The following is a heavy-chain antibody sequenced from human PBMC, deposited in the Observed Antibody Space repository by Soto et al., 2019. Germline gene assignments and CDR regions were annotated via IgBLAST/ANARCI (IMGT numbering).Heavy chain of an antibody. D-gene: IGHD3-3*02. CDR1: GFSFSSHG. Sequence: QVQLVESGGNVVQPGRSLRLSCEASGFSFSSHGMHWVRQAPGKGLEWVAHLWAGGNIRYYAYSVKGRFTISSDHSKNTLYLQMDSLGAEDPSVYYCARDAQHLANYGMDVWGQGTTVTVSS. CDR2: LWAGGNIR. J-gene: IGHJ6*02. CDR3: ARDAQHLANYGMDV. V-gene: IGHV3-33*01.